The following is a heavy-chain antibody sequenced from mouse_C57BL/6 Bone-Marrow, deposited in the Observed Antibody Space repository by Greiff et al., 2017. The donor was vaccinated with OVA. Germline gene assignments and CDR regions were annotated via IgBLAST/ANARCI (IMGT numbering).Heavy chain of an antibody. Sequence: EVKLVESGGGLVKPGASLKLSCAASGFTFSDYGMHWVRQAPEQGLEWVAYISRGGSTTYYADKVKGRFTFSRDNATNTLFLQMTSLRSEDTAMDYSAREGITTVFPYWYMDVWGKGTTVTVSS. D-gene: IGHD1-1*01. CDR3: AREGITTVFPYWYMDV. CDR1: GFTFSDYG. CDR2: ISRGGSTT. J-gene: IGHJ1*03. V-gene: IGHV5-17*01.